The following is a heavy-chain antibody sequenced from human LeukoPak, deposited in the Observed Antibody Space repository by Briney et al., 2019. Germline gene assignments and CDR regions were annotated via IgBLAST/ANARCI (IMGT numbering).Heavy chain of an antibody. CDR2: ISSSGSTI. CDR1: GFTFSSYE. J-gene: IGHJ4*02. V-gene: IGHV3-48*03. Sequence: PGGSLRLSCAASGFTFSSYEMNWVRQAPGKGLEWVSYISSSGSTIYYADSVKGRFTISRDNAKNSLYLQMNSLRAEDTAVYYCARDGSNYDFWSGYSSFDYWDQGTLVTVSS. D-gene: IGHD3-3*01. CDR3: ARDGSNYDFWSGYSSFDY.